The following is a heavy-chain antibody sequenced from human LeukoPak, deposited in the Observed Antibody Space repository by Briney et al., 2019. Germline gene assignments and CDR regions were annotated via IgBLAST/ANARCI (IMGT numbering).Heavy chain of an antibody. J-gene: IGHJ3*02. V-gene: IGHV1-2*02. D-gene: IGHD2-2*01. CDR1: GHTFTGYY. CDR3: AKSALLGYCSSTSCSPHDAFDI. CDR2: INPNSGGT. Sequence: GASVKVSCKASGHTFTGYYMHWVRQAPGQGLEWMGWINPNSGGTNYAQKFQGRVTMTRDTSISTAYMELSRLRSDDTAVYYCAKSALLGYCSSTSCSPHDAFDIWGQGTMVTVSS.